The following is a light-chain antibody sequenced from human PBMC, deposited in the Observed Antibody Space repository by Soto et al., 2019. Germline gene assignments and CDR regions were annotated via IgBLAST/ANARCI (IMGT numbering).Light chain of an antibody. CDR3: QHAHSLPLT. Sequence: DIQMTQSPSSVSASVGHRVTITCRASQGISSWLAWYQQKPGKAPNFLIYAASSLQSGVPSMLRGSGYGTDFTLTFSILQPEDFPTYYCQHAHSLPLTFDQGKRLAIK. V-gene: IGKV1-12*01. CDR2: AAS. J-gene: IGKJ5*01. CDR1: QGISSW.